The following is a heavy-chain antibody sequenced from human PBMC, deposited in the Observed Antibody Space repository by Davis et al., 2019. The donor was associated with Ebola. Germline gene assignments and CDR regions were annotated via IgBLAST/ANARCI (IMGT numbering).Heavy chain of an antibody. CDR1: GYSFSNYW. CDR2: IYPGDSDT. V-gene: IGHV5-51*01. Sequence: KVSCKGSGYSFSNYWIAWVRQMPGKGLELTGIIYPGDSDTRYSPSFLGQVIISADKSISTAYLQWSSLKASDTGTYYCARQGTTSWDSWGQGTLVTVSS. J-gene: IGHJ4*02. CDR3: ARQGTTSWDS. D-gene: IGHD2-2*01.